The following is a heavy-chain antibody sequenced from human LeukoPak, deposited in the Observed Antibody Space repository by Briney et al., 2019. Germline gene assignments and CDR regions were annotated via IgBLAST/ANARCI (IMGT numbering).Heavy chain of an antibody. D-gene: IGHD3-9*01. J-gene: IGHJ4*02. V-gene: IGHV3-23*01. CDR2: ISGSGGST. CDR1: GFTFSSYA. Sequence: GGSLRLSCAASGFTFSSYAMSWVRQAPGKGLEWVSDISGSGGSTYYADSVKGRFTISRDNSKSTLYLQMNSLRAEDTAVYYCAKPNYDILTGPFDYWGQGTLVTVSS. CDR3: AKPNYDILTGPFDY.